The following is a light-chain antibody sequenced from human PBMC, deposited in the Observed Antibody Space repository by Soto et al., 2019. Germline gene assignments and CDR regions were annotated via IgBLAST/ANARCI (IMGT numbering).Light chain of an antibody. CDR3: QKYNSTSWT. V-gene: IGKV1-27*01. Sequence: DIQMTQSPSSLSASVRDRVTITCRASQGISNYLAWYQQKPGKVPQLLIYAASTLQSGVPYRFSGSGSGTDFSLTISSLQLEDVATYYCQKYNSTSWTCGQGTKVEIK. CDR1: QGISNY. CDR2: AAS. J-gene: IGKJ1*01.